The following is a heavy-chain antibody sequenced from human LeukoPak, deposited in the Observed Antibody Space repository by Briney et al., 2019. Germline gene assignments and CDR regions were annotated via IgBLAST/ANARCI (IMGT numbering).Heavy chain of an antibody. CDR3: ARRPLLTGYSDYFDY. CDR2: IIHTGST. V-gene: IGHV4-34*12. CDR1: GGSFSHYY. J-gene: IGHJ4*02. D-gene: IGHD3-9*01. Sequence: PSETLSLTSTVYGGSFSHYYWTWIRQPPGKGLEWIGEIIHTGSTNYTPSLKSRVSISLDMSKNQFSLKLTSVTAADTAVYYCARRPLLTGYSDYFDYWGQGTLVTVSS.